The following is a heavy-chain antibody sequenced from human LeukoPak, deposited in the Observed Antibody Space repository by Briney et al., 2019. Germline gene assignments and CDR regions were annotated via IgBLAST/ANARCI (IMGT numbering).Heavy chain of an antibody. CDR1: GYTFTSYG. CDR3: AREEYSGYDYYSELLDP. D-gene: IGHD5-12*01. Sequence: ASVKVSGKASGYTFTSYGISWVRQAPGQGLEWMGWIRAYNGNAKYAQKFQGRVTMTTDTSTSTAYMELRSLRSDDTAVYYCAREEYSGYDYYSELLDPWGQGTLVTVSS. V-gene: IGHV1-18*04. CDR2: IRAYNGNA. J-gene: IGHJ5*02.